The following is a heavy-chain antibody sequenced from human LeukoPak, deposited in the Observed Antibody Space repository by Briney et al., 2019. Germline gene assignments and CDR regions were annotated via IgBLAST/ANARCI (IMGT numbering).Heavy chain of an antibody. CDR3: ARDHRSVIDY. D-gene: IGHD4-17*01. CDR2: INQDGSEK. Sequence: GGSLRLSCAASGFTFSIYWMSWVRQSPGKGLEWVANINQDGSEKYYVDSVKGRFTISRDNAENSLYLQMNSLRAEDTAVYYCARDHRSVIDYWGQGTLVTVSS. V-gene: IGHV3-7*01. CDR1: GFTFSIYW. J-gene: IGHJ4*02.